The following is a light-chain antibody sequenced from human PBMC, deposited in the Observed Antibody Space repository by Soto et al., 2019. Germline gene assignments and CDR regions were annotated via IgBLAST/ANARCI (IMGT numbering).Light chain of an antibody. CDR1: QSVNRY. V-gene: IGKV3-11*01. CDR3: QQRRDWPST. Sequence: EIVLTQSPATLSLSPGDRATLSCRASQSVNRYLAWYQQKPGEAPRLLIYDASNRDTGIPARFSGSGSGTDFTLTIISLELEDFAVYYCQQRRDWPSTFGGGTKVQIK. J-gene: IGKJ4*01. CDR2: DAS.